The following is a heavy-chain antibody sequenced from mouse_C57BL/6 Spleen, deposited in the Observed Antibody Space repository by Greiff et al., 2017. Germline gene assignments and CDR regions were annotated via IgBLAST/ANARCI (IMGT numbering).Heavy chain of an antibody. J-gene: IGHJ3*01. V-gene: IGHV5-12*01. CDR1: GFTFSDYY. Sequence: EVQGVEPGGGLVQPGGSLKLSCAASGFTFSDYYMYWVHQTPEKRLEWVAYISNGGGSTYYPDTVKGRFTISIDNAKNTLYLQMRRLKSEDTAMYYFSRRGVYGGSSYWGQGTLVTVPA. D-gene: IGHD1-2*01. CDR3: SRRGVYGGSSY. CDR2: ISNGGGST.